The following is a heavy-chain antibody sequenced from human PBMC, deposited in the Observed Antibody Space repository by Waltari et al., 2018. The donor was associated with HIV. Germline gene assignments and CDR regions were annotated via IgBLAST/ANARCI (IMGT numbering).Heavy chain of an antibody. J-gene: IGHJ1*01. V-gene: IGHV3-33*01. CDR1: GFTFGSYG. CDR3: ARERGYTSPFDL. CDR2: IWYHGDKE. Sequence: QVQLVESGGGVVQPGRSLTLSCEASGFTFGSYGIHWVRQAPGKGLGWVAVIWYHGDKEDYADSLKVRFNISRDNSRNTVFLHMNSLRAEDTGFYFCARERGYTSPFDLWGQGTLVTVSS. D-gene: IGHD5-18*01.